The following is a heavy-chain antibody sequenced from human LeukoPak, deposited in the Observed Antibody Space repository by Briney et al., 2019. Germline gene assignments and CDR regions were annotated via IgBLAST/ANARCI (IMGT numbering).Heavy chain of an antibody. D-gene: IGHD4-17*01. J-gene: IGHJ4*02. V-gene: IGHV3-7*01. CDR1: GFTFSSYW. Sequence: GGSLRLSCAASGFTFSSYWMSWVRQAPGKGLEWVANIKQDGSEKYYVDSVKGRFTISRDNAKNSLYLQMNSLRAADTAVYYCARVGVDDYGDYEYYFDYWGQGTLVTVSS. CDR3: ARVGVDDYGDYEYYFDY. CDR2: IKQDGSEK.